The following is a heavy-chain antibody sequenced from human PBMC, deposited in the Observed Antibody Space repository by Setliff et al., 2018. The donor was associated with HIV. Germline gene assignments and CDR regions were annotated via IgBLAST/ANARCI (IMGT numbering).Heavy chain of an antibody. CDR2: IIPIFGTA. CDR1: GGTLSKYA. D-gene: IGHD3-9*01. V-gene: IGHV1-69*13. Sequence: SVKVSCKASGGTLSKYAIIWVRQAPGQGLEWMGGIIPIFGTANYAQNFQGRVTITADASTSTAYMALSSLRSEDTAVYYCATSPRGTYYDILSGRPRGWFDPWGQGTLVTVSS. CDR3: ATSPRGTYYDILSGRPRGWFDP. J-gene: IGHJ5*02.